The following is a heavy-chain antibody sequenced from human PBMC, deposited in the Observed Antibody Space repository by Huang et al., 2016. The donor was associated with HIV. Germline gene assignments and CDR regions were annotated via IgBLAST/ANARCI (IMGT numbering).Heavy chain of an antibody. V-gene: IGHV1-18*01. CDR1: GYTFTSYG. D-gene: IGHD6-19*01. CDR3: ARDRGAVAGTSPGY. Sequence: QVQLVQSGAEVKKPGASVKVSCKASGYTFTSYGISWVRPAPGQGLEWMGWVSADNGHTNYAQKRQGRVTMTTETSTSTAYMELRSLRSDDTAVYYCARDRGAVAGTSPGYWGQGTLVTVSS. J-gene: IGHJ4*02. CDR2: VSADNGHT.